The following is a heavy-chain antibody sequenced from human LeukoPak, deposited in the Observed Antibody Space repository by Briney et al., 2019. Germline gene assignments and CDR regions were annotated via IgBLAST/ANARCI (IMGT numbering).Heavy chain of an antibody. CDR3: ARHNAANYYYYGMDV. CDR2: IYYSGST. Sequence: PSETLSLTCTVSGGSISSYYWSWIRQPPGKGLEWIGYIYYSGSTNYNPSLKSRVTISVDTSKNQFSLKLSSVTAADTAGYYCARHNAANYYYYGMDVWGQGTTVTVSS. D-gene: IGHD2-8*01. J-gene: IGHJ6*02. CDR1: GGSISSYY. V-gene: IGHV4-59*08.